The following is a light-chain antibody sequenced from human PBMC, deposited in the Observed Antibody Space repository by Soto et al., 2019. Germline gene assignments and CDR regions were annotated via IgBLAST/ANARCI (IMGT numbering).Light chain of an antibody. Sequence: DIVMTQTPLSLSVTPGKPASISCKSSQSLLHSNEKTYVYWYLQKPGQPPHLLIYDVSTRLSGVPDRFSGSGSGTDFTLKISRVEAEDVGIYYCMQSIQLPWTFGQVTKVDFK. J-gene: IGKJ1*01. CDR1: QSLLHSNEKTY. CDR3: MQSIQLPWT. CDR2: DVS. V-gene: IGKV2D-29*01.